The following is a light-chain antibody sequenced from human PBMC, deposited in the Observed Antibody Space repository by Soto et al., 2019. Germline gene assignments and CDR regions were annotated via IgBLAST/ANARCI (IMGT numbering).Light chain of an antibody. CDR3: QQYDNIPIT. V-gene: IGKV3-15*01. CDR1: QSVSSN. J-gene: IGKJ5*01. Sequence: EIVMTQSPATLSVSPGERATLSCRASQSVSSNLAWYQQKPGQAPRLLIYGASTRATGIPARFSGSGSGTEFTLTISSLQSEDIATYYCQQYDNIPITFGQGTRLEIK. CDR2: GAS.